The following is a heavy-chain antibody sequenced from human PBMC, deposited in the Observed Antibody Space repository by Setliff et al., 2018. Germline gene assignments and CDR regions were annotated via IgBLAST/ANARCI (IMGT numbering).Heavy chain of an antibody. Sequence: ASVKVSCKASGYTFSHSGITWVRQAPGQGLEWMGWIGAYTGKSSYAHKFQGRMTLTTDTSTGTAYMELRSLRSEDTAVYYCMRLVRFCSRTVCQRTSGDEAWGQGTLVTVSS. CDR3: MRLVRFCSRTVCQRTSGDEA. J-gene: IGHJ5*02. D-gene: IGHD3-3*01. CDR1: GYTFSHSG. CDR2: IGAYTGKS. V-gene: IGHV1-18*01.